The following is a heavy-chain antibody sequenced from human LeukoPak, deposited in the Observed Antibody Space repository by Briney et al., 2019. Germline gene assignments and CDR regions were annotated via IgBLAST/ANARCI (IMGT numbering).Heavy chain of an antibody. J-gene: IGHJ4*02. CDR1: GYTFTSYG. D-gene: IGHD3-3*01. V-gene: IGHV1-18*01. CDR2: ISAYNGNT. CDR3: ARDYPTSPYYDFWSGLIIRPLDY. Sequence: ASVKVSCKASGYTFTSYGISWVRQAPGQGLEWMGWISAYNGNTNYAQKLQGRVTMTTDTSTSTAYMELRSLRSDDTAVYYCARDYPTSPYYDFWSGLIIRPLDYWGQGTLVTVSS.